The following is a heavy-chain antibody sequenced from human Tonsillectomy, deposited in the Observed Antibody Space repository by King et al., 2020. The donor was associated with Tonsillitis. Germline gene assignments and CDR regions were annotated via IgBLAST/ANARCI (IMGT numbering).Heavy chain of an antibody. CDR2: ISWNSGSI. J-gene: IGHJ4*02. CDR1: GFTFEDYA. CDR3: AKAGGFAYGSGSYDF. V-gene: IGHV3-9*01. D-gene: IGHD3-10*01. Sequence: VQLVESGGGLVQPGRSLSLSCAAFGFTFEDYAMHWVRKVQGKGLEWVPGISWNSGSIGNADSVKGRFTSSRDNTKNSLYLQMDSLRAEDTALYYCAKAGGFAYGSGSYDFWGQGTLITVSS.